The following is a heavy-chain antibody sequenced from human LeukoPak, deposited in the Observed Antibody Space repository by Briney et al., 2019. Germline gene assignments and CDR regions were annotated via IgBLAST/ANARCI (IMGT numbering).Heavy chain of an antibody. CDR1: GFTVSSNY. CDR3: NADIVVVPAAIARDY. V-gene: IGHV3-49*04. J-gene: IGHJ4*02. D-gene: IGHD2-2*01. CDR2: IRSKAYGGTT. Sequence: GGSLRLSCAASGFTVSSNYMSWVRQAPGKGLEWVGFIRSKAYGGTTEYAASVKGRFTISRDDSKSIAYQQMNSLKTEDTAVYYCNADIVVVPAAIARDYWGQGTLVTVSS.